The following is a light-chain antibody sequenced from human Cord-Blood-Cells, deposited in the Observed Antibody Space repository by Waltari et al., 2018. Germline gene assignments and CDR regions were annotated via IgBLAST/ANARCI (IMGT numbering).Light chain of an antibody. CDR3: EQSYSTPPI. V-gene: IGKV1-39*01. J-gene: IGKJ3*01. CDR2: AAS. CDR1: QSISSY. Sequence: DIHKNQSSSSLSASVGDRVTINCRASQSISSYLNWYQQNPGKAPKLLIYAASSLQSGVPSSLSGSGSGTQFDLTISSLQPVDCATYYCEQSYSTPPIFGPGTNVDIK.